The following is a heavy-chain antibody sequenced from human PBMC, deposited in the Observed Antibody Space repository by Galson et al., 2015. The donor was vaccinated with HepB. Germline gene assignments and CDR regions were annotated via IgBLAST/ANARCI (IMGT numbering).Heavy chain of an antibody. CDR2: ISAGSTTR. CDR3: ARNPASYDYYNMDI. D-gene: IGHD6-25*01. J-gene: IGHJ6*02. Sequence: SLRLSCAASGFSLSSHSMNWVRQAPGKGLEWVSYISAGSTTRYYAASVKGRFTISRDNARNSVSLHMSSLRDEDTAVYYCARNPASYDYYNMDIWGQGTTVTVSS. V-gene: IGHV3-48*02. CDR1: GFSLSSHS.